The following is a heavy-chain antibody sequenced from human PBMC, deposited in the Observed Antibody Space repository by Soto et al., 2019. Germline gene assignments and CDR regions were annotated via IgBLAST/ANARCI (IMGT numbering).Heavy chain of an antibody. CDR1: GFTFSSYW. Sequence: GGSMRLSCAASGFTFSSYWMSWVRQAPGKGLEWVANIKQDGSEKYYVDSVKGRFTISRDNAKNSLYLQMNSLRAEDTAVYYCARDPYYYDSSEVYWGQGTLVTVSS. J-gene: IGHJ4*02. D-gene: IGHD3-22*01. V-gene: IGHV3-7*01. CDR2: IKQDGSEK. CDR3: ARDPYYYDSSEVY.